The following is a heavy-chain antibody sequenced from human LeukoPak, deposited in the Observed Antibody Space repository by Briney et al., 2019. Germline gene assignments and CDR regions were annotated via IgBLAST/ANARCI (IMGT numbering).Heavy chain of an antibody. Sequence: GGSLRLSCAGSGFNFIDNSMHWVRQAPGKGLEWVSSISSSNTYIYYRDSVKGRFTISRDNAKNSLFLQMNSLRVEDTDVYYCARGYCSGTSCYMFASWGQGTRVTVSS. J-gene: IGHJ4*02. CDR2: ISSSNTYI. CDR1: GFNFIDNS. D-gene: IGHD2-2*02. V-gene: IGHV3-21*01. CDR3: ARGYCSGTSCYMFAS.